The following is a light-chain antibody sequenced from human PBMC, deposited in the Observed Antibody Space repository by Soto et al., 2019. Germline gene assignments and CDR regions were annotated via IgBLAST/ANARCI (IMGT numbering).Light chain of an antibody. CDR1: QGISSC. CDR3: QQANSFPWLT. Sequence: DIQMTQSQSSVSASVGERVTITCRASQGISSCLAWYQQKPGKAPKLLIYAAYSLQSGVPSSFSGSGSGTYFTFTISSLQPEDFATYYCQQANSFPWLTFGGGTKVEIK. V-gene: IGKV1-12*02. J-gene: IGKJ4*01. CDR2: AAY.